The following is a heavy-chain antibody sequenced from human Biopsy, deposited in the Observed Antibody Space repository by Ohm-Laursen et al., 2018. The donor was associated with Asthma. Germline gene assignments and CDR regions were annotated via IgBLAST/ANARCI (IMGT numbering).Heavy chain of an antibody. D-gene: IGHD6-6*01. CDR2: ITSSGASV. CDR3: ARKIAARGGMGV. V-gene: IGHV3-23*01. J-gene: IGHJ6*02. CDR1: GFMFSDFV. Sequence: SLRLSCAASGFMFSDFVMTWVRQAPGKGLAWVSHITSSGASVSYADSVKGRFTISRDNSKNTLYLQMNSLRAEDTAVYYCARKIAARGGMGVWGQGTTVTVSS.